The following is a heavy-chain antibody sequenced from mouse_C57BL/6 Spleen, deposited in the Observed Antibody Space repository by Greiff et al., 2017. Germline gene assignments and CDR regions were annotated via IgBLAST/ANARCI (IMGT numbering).Heavy chain of an antibody. CDR1: GYTFTSYW. Sequence: VQLQQSGAELAKPGASVKLSCKASGYTFTSYWMHWVNQRPGQGLEWIGYIYPSSGYTKYNQKFKAKAPLTADKSASTAFMQLSSLTYDDSAVYYCARTYYSKWGFGYWGQGTTRTVSS. CDR3: ARTYYSKWGFGY. V-gene: IGHV1-7*01. CDR2: IYPSSGYT. J-gene: IGHJ2*01. D-gene: IGHD2-5*01.